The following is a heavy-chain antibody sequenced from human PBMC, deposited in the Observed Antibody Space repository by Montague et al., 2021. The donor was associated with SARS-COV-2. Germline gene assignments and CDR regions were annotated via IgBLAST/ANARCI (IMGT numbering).Heavy chain of an antibody. V-gene: IGHV3-7*05. CDR3: ARDHQFYDVLTAYFPSNYYHNYYGMDV. J-gene: IGHJ6*02. CDR2: IKQDGSEK. Sequence: SLRLSCAASGFTFSSYWMSWVRQAPGKGLEWVANIKQDGSEKYYVDSVKGRFTISRDNAKNSLYLQMNSLRAEDTAVYYCARDHQFYDVLTAYFPSNYYHNYYGMDVWGQGTTVTVSS. CDR1: GFTFSSYW. D-gene: IGHD3-9*01.